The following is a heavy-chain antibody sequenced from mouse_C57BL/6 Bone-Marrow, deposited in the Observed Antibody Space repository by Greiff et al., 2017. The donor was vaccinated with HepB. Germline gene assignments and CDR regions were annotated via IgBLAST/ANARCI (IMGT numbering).Heavy chain of an antibody. D-gene: IGHD4-1*01. CDR1: GFTFSSYA. Sequence: EVKLMESGGGLVKPGGSLKLSCAASGFTFSSYAMSWVRQTPEKRLEWVATISDGGSYTYYPDNVKGRFTISRDNTKNNLYLQMSHLKSEDTAMYYCARVELRYYFDYWGQGTTLTVSS. CDR2: ISDGGSYT. V-gene: IGHV5-4*03. J-gene: IGHJ2*01. CDR3: ARVELRYYFDY.